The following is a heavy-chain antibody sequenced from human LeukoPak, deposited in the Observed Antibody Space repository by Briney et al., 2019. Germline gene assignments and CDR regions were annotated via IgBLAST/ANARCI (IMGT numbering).Heavy chain of an antibody. CDR1: GFSVSKNY. D-gene: IGHD3-10*01. Sequence: GGSLRPSCAASGFSVSKNYMSWVRQAPGKGLEWVSVIYGAGKTHYADSVKGRFNISRDNSKNTLYLQMNSLRAEDTAVYYCARDTYYGSGSYYRYTFDSWGQGTMVTVSS. CDR3: ARDTYYGSGSYYRYTFDS. CDR2: IYGAGKT. J-gene: IGHJ4*02. V-gene: IGHV3-53*01.